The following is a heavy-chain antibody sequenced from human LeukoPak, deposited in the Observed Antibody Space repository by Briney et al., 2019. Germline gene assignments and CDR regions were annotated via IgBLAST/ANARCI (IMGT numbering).Heavy chain of an antibody. J-gene: IGHJ4*02. CDR2: TYYRSRWGN. Sequence: SQTLSLTWAISGDSVSNNIATWNWVRQSPSRGLEWLGRTYYRSRWGNDYAISVKGRITINPDTSRNQFSLQLNSETPEDTAVYYSVRDSDDYYWALDFWGQGTPVTVSS. D-gene: IGHD3-10*01. CDR1: GDSVSNNIAT. CDR3: VRDSDDYYWALDF. V-gene: IGHV6-1*01.